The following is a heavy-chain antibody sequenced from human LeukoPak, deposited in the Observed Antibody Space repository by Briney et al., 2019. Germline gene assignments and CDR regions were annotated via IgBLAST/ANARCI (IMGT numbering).Heavy chain of an antibody. CDR1: GFTFSHFG. CDR3: AKDAQRGFDYSNSLQY. Sequence: PGRSLRLSCAASGFTFSHFGMHWVRQAPGKGLEWVAVIWSGGTNEYYADSVKGRFSISRDNSKNTVSLQMNSLRTEDTAVYFCAKDAQRGFDYSNSLQYWGQGTLVTVSS. D-gene: IGHD4-11*01. J-gene: IGHJ4*02. V-gene: IGHV3-33*03. CDR2: IWSGGTNE.